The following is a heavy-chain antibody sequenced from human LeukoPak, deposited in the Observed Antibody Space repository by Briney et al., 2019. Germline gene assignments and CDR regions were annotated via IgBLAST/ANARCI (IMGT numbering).Heavy chain of an antibody. Sequence: ASVKVSCKASGYSIISYGISWVRQAPGQGLEWMAWISGYDDNTNYAQRFQGRVTVTTDTSTSTVYMELRSLRSDDTAVYYCARDGTYSSSSFDYWGQGTLVTVSS. V-gene: IGHV1-18*01. D-gene: IGHD6-6*01. CDR1: GYSIISYG. CDR3: ARDGTYSSSSFDY. CDR2: ISGYDDNT. J-gene: IGHJ4*02.